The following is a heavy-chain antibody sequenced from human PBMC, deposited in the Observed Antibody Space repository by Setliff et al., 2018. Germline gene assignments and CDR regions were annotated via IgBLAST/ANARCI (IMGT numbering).Heavy chain of an antibody. Sequence: ASETLSLTCTVSGDSISSRRNYWGWFRQPAGKELEWIGQIYTSWSTNYNPSLKSRVTISLDTSKNQFSLSLTSVTAADTAVYYCARMSGFQYIDVWGKGTTVTVSS. CDR1: GDSISSRRNY. J-gene: IGHJ6*03. D-gene: IGHD3-3*01. CDR3: ARMSGFQYIDV. V-gene: IGHV4-61*09. CDR2: IYTSWST.